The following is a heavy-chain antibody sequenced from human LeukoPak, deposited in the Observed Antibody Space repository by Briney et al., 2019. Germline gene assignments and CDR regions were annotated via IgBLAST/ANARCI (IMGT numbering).Heavy chain of an antibody. CDR2: ISGSGGST. Sequence: GGSLRLSCAASGFTFSSYAMSWVRQAPGKGLEWVSAISGSGGSTYYADSVKGRFTISRDDSKNTLYLQMNSLRAEDTAVYYCAKRISSSGWRGYYFDYWGQGTLVTVSS. CDR1: GFTFSSYA. CDR3: AKRISSSGWRGYYFDY. V-gene: IGHV3-23*01. J-gene: IGHJ4*02. D-gene: IGHD6-19*01.